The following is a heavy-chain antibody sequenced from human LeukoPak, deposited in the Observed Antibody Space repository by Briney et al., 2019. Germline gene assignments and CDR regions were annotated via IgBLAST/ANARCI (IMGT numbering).Heavy chain of an antibody. CDR1: GGPISSYY. J-gene: IGHJ4*02. V-gene: IGHV4-59*01. D-gene: IGHD4-17*01. CDR3: ARTVTSFVY. Sequence: SETLSLTCTVSGGPISSYYWSWIRQPPGKGLDWIGYIYYSGSTNYNPSPKSRVTISVDTSKNHFSLKLSSVTAADTAVYYCARTVTSFVYWGQGTLVTVSS. CDR2: IYYSGST.